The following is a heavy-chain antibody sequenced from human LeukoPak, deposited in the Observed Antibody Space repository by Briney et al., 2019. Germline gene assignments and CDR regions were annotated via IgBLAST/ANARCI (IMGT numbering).Heavy chain of an antibody. CDR3: AKDRGWFGGSLANLDY. V-gene: IGHV3-23*01. CDR1: GLTFSTYA. D-gene: IGHD3-10*01. CDR2: ISGDGAST. Sequence: GGSLRLSCAASGLTFSTYAMTWVRQAPGKGLEWVSAISGDGASTYYADSVKGRFTISRDNSKNTLYVQMNSLRAEDTAVYYCAKDRGWFGGSLANLDYWGQGTLVTVSS. J-gene: IGHJ4*02.